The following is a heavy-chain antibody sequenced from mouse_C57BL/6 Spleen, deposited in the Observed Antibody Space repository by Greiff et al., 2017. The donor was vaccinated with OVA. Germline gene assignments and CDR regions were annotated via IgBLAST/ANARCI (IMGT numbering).Heavy chain of an antibody. J-gene: IGHJ1*03. D-gene: IGHD2-5*01. CDR1: GFTFSDYY. CDR2: INYDGSST. V-gene: IGHV5-16*01. CDR3: ARVYSRYWYFDV. Sequence: EVMLVESEGGLVQPGSSMKLSCTASGFTFSDYYMAWVRQVPEKGLEWVANINYDGSSTYYLDSLKSRFIISRDNAKNILYLQMSSLKSEDTATYYCARVYSRYWYFDVWGTGTTVTVSS.